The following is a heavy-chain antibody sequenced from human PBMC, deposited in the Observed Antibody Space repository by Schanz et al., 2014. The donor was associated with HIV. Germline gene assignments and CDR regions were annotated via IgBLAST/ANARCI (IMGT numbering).Heavy chain of an antibody. Sequence: QVQLVESGGGVVQPGRSLRLSCAASGFTFSSFGMHWVRQGPGKGLEWVAVISYDGNYKIYSESVKGRFTISRDNSKNTLYLQMNSLRVEDTAVYHCVRDQSLWGSGYTYFDHWGQGTQVTVSS. CDR2: ISYDGNYK. D-gene: IGHD5-12*01. CDR1: GFTFSSFG. J-gene: IGHJ4*02. V-gene: IGHV3-30*03. CDR3: VRDQSLWGSGYTYFDH.